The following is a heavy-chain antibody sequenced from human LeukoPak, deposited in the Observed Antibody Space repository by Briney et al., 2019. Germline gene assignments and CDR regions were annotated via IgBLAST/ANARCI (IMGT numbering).Heavy chain of an antibody. Sequence: LSVTCTVSGGSISSYYWSWFRQAPGNGLEWVGFIRSKAYGGTTEYAASVKGRFTISRDDSKSIAYLQMNSLKTEDTAVYYCTRSRGIAVAGTNYWGQGTLVTVSS. J-gene: IGHJ4*02. CDR2: IRSKAYGGTT. V-gene: IGHV3-49*03. CDR1: GGSISSYY. D-gene: IGHD6-19*01. CDR3: TRSRGIAVAGTNY.